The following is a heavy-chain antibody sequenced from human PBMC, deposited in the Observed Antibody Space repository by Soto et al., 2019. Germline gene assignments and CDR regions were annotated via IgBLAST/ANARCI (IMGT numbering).Heavy chain of an antibody. V-gene: IGHV4-31*03. CDR3: ARDLGGYATMDV. CDR1: VAPITGVVSY. Sequence: QVQLQESGPGLVKPSQTLPLPSPVSVAPITGVVSYWSWIRQPQGKGLEWIGYIYYSGSTYYNPSLKSRVTISVDTSKNQFSLKLSSVTAADTAVYYCARDLGGYATMDVWGQGTTVTVSS. D-gene: IGHD5-18*01. J-gene: IGHJ6*02. CDR2: IYYSGST.